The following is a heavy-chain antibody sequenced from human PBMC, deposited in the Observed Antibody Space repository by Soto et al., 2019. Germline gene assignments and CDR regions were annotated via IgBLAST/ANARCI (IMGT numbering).Heavy chain of an antibody. CDR3: ARKNVVPAALIFFDY. D-gene: IGHD2-2*01. J-gene: IGHJ4*02. CDR2: IYHSGST. V-gene: IGHV4-4*02. Sequence: PSETLSLTCAVSGGSISSSNWWSWVRQPPGKGLEWIGEIYHSGSTNYNPSLKSRVTISVDKSKNQFSLKLSSVTAADTAVYYCARKNVVPAALIFFDYWGQGTLVTVSS. CDR1: GGSISSSNW.